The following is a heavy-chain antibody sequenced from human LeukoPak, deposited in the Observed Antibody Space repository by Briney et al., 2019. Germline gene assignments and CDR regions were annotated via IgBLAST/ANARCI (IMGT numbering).Heavy chain of an antibody. CDR3: ASWTASGYGDAFDI. Sequence: SVKVSCKASGYTFTYRYLHWVRQAPGQALEWMGWITPFNGNTNYAQKFQDRVTITRDRSMSTAYMELSSLRSEDTAMYYCASWTASGYGDAFDIWGQGTMVTVSS. D-gene: IGHD3-22*01. CDR1: GYTFTYRY. J-gene: IGHJ3*02. CDR2: ITPFNGNT. V-gene: IGHV1-45*02.